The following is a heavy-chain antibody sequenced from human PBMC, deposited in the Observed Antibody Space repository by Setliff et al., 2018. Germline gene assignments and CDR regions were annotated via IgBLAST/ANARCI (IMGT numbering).Heavy chain of an antibody. J-gene: IGHJ4*02. D-gene: IGHD3-3*01. CDR1: GDYLSSQY. CDR3: ALSDHYPFYYDY. Sequence: LSLTCTVSGDYLSSQYWSWIRQPPWKGLEWIGYISNRGSTDYNPSLKSRVTISEDTSRSQFSLKLTSVTTADTAVYYCALSDHYPFYYDYWGLGTLVTVST. CDR2: ISNRGST. V-gene: IGHV4-59*11.